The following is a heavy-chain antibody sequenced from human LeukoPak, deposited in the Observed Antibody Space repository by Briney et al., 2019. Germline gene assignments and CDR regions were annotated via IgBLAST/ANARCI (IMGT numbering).Heavy chain of an antibody. J-gene: IGHJ3*02. CDR3: ARRCSGPTCYTDAYDI. D-gene: IGHD2-2*02. CDR2: IYYSGST. Sequence: SETLSLTCTVSGGSISSYYWTWIRQPPGKGLQWIGYIYYSGSTEYNPSLKSRVTMSIGPSNKRFSLNLSSVTAADTAVYYCARRCSGPTCYTDAYDIWGQGTMVTVSS. V-gene: IGHV4-59*08. CDR1: GGSISSYY.